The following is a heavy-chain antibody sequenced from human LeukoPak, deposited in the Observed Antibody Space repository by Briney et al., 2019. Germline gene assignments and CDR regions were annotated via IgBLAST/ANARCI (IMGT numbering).Heavy chain of an antibody. CDR3: ARERLEGGSYVMGFDY. CDR2: IYYSGST. V-gene: IGHV4-59*11. Sequence: PSETLSLTCSVSGGSIRSHYWNWIRQPPGKGLEWLGHIYYSGSTYYNPSLKSRITISVDTSKNQFSLTLSSVTAADTAVYYCARERLEGGSYVMGFDYRGQGALVTVSS. J-gene: IGHJ4*02. D-gene: IGHD1-26*01. CDR1: GGSIRSHY.